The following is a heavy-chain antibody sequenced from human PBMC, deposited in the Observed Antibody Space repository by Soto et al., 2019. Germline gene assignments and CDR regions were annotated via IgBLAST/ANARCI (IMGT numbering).Heavy chain of an antibody. CDR3: AREPRMMIAAAGTQWFDP. CDR1: GFTFSDYY. Sequence: GGSLRLSCAASGFTFSDYYMSWIRQAPGKGLEWVSYISSSGSTIYYADSVKGRFTISRDNAKNSLYLQMNSLRAEDTAVYYCAREPRMMIAAAGTQWFDPWGQGTLVTVSS. CDR2: ISSSGSTI. V-gene: IGHV3-11*01. D-gene: IGHD6-13*01. J-gene: IGHJ5*02.